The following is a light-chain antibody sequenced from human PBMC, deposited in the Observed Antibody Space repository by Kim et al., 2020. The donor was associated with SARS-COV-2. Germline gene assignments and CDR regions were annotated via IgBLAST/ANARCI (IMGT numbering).Light chain of an antibody. CDR3: QQYGSSLQT. J-gene: IGKJ1*01. CDR2: GAS. CDR1: QTVTNNF. Sequence: PGERATLSCRATQTVTNNFLAWYQQKPGQAPRLLIYGASRRATGIQDRISGSGSGTDFTLTISRLEPEDSAVYYCQQYGSSLQTFGQGTKVDIK. V-gene: IGKV3-20*01.